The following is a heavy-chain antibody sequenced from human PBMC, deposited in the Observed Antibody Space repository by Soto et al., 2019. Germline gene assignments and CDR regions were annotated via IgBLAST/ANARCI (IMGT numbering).Heavy chain of an antibody. V-gene: IGHV4-34*01. CDR3: ARVGHYSNYVGAGNWFDP. CDR1: GGSFSGYY. J-gene: IGHJ5*02. Sequence: QVQLQQWGAGLLKPSETLSLTCAVYGGSFSGYYWSWIRQPPGKGLEWIGEINHSGSTNYNPSLKSRVTISVDTSKNQFSLKLSSVTAADTAVYYCARVGHYSNYVGAGNWFDPWGQGTLVTVSS. D-gene: IGHD4-4*01. CDR2: INHSGST.